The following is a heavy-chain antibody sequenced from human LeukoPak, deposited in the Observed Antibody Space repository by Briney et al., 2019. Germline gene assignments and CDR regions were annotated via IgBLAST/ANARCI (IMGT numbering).Heavy chain of an antibody. CDR3: ARSYSSGWYGRGNWFDP. J-gene: IGHJ5*02. D-gene: IGHD6-19*01. CDR2: IYYSGST. Sequence: SETLSLTCTVSGGSLSSYYWSWIRQPPGKGREWSGYIYYSGSTNYNPSLKSRVTISVDTSKNQFSLKLSSVTAADTAVYYCARSYSSGWYGRGNWFDPWGQGTLVTVSS. CDR1: GGSLSSYY. V-gene: IGHV4-59*01.